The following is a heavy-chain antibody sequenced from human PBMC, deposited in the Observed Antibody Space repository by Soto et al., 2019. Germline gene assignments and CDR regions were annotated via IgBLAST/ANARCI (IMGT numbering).Heavy chain of an antibody. CDR3: ARDKRGQYGDYVDY. CDR2: ISYEGGNMK. Sequence: QVQLVESGGGVVQPGRSLRLSCAASGFTFRSYAMHWVRQAPGKGLEWVAVISYEGGNMKYYADSVKGRFTISRDNSKSTLYLQINRLRTEDTAVYYCARDKRGQYGDYVDYWGQGTLVTVSS. J-gene: IGHJ4*02. D-gene: IGHD2-21*02. V-gene: IGHV3-30-3*01. CDR1: GFTFRSYA.